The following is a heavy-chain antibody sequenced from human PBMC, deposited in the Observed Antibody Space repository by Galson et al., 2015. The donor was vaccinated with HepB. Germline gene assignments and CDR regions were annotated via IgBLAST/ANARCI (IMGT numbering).Heavy chain of an antibody. J-gene: IGHJ1*01. V-gene: IGHV1-69*13. D-gene: IGHD6-13*01. CDR2: IIPIFGTS. CDR1: GGSFSSYA. Sequence: SVKVSCKASGGSFSSYAISWVRQAPGQGLEWMGGIIPIFGTSNYAQKFQGRVTITADESTSTAYMELSSLRSEDTAVYYCARSTKWGGSSWYFPSVQHWGQGTLVTVSS. CDR3: ARSTKWGGSSWYFPSVQH.